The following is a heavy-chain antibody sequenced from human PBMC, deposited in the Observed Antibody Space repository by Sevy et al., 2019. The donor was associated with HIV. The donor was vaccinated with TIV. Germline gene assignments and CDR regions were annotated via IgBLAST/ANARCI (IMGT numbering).Heavy chain of an antibody. CDR1: GGSINSDH. CDR2: VYYTGGT. V-gene: IGHV4-59*08. J-gene: IGHJ3*02. CDR3: ARRNDFDI. Sequence: SETLSLTCTVSGGSINSDHWNWIRQPPGKGLEWIGYVYYTGGTNYNPSLKNRVTISVDRTKNQFSLKLTSVTAAYSAGYYCARRNDFDIWGQGTMVTVSS.